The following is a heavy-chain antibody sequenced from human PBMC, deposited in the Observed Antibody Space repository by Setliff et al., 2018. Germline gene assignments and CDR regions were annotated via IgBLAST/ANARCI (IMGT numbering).Heavy chain of an antibody. D-gene: IGHD3-22*01. J-gene: IGHJ4*02. CDR2: INHSGST. Sequence: SETLSLTCAVYGGSFSGYYWSWIRQPPGKGLEWIGEINHSGSTNYNPSLKSRVTISVDTSKNLFSLKLSSVTAADTAVYYCARGPVMIVATGYFDYWGQGTLVTVSS. CDR1: GGSFSGYY. CDR3: ARGPVMIVATGYFDY. V-gene: IGHV4-34*01.